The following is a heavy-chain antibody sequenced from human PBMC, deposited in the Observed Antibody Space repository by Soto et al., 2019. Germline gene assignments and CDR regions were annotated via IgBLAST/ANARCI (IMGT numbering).Heavy chain of an antibody. Sequence: AAVKVSCKASGYSFTRYLIHWVRQALGQELEWMGIINPSGGFTAYAQKFQGRVNMTRDTSTRTVYMQLSGLRSDDTASYYCARDYPPAHSYAFDYWGQGSLVTVSS. CDR1: GYSFTRYL. CDR3: ARDYPPAHSYAFDY. V-gene: IGHV1-46*01. D-gene: IGHD3-16*01. J-gene: IGHJ4*02. CDR2: INPSGGFT.